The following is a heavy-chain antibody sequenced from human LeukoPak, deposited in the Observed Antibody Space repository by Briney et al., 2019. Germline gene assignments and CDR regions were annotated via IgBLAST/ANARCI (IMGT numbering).Heavy chain of an antibody. Sequence: GGSLRLSCAASGFTFRNTWMSWVRQAPGKGLEWVANIKQEGTEKNYVDSVKGRFTISRDNARNSLYLQMNSLRAEDTAVYYCAREGGGPLDWGQGTLVTVSS. J-gene: IGHJ4*02. D-gene: IGHD3-10*01. CDR1: GFTFRNTW. CDR3: AREGGGPLD. V-gene: IGHV3-7*01. CDR2: IKQEGTEK.